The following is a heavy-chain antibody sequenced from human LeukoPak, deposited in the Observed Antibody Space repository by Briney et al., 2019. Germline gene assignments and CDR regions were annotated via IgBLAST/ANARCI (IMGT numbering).Heavy chain of an antibody. CDR3: ARGYGSVSYYSY. V-gene: IGHV4-39*07. CDR2: INRSGST. D-gene: IGHD3-10*01. CDR1: GGSISSGNYY. J-gene: IGHJ4*02. Sequence: PSETLSLTCTVSGGSISSGNYYWSWIRQPPGKGLEWIGEINRSGSTDYNPSLKSRVTVSVDTSKNQFSLKLSSVTAADTAVYYCARGYGSVSYYSYWGQGTLVTVSS.